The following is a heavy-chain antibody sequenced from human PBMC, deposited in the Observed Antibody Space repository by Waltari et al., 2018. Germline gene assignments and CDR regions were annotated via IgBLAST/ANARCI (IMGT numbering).Heavy chain of an antibody. J-gene: IGHJ4*02. CDR3: ARDRGDRLIDY. D-gene: IGHD2-21*01. CDR1: GGSISSGSYY. CDR2: IYTRGIT. Sequence: QVQLQESGPGLVKPSQTLSLTCTVSGGSISSGSYYWSWIRQPAGKGLEWIGRIYTRGITTYTPSLKSRVTISVDTSKNQFSLKLSSVTAADTAVYYCARDRGDRLIDYWGQGTLVTVSS. V-gene: IGHV4-61*02.